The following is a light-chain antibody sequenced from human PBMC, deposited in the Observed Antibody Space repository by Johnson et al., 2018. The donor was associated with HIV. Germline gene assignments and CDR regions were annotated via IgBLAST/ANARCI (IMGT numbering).Light chain of an antibody. Sequence: QLVLTQPPSVSAAPGQKVTISCSGSSSNIGNNYVSWYQQLPGTAPKLLIYDHNKRPSGIPDRFSGSKSGTSATLGITGLQTGEEADYYCGTWDSSLSALYVFGTSTKVTVL. CDR3: GTWDSSLSALYV. CDR1: SSNIGNNY. J-gene: IGLJ1*01. V-gene: IGLV1-51*01. CDR2: DHN.